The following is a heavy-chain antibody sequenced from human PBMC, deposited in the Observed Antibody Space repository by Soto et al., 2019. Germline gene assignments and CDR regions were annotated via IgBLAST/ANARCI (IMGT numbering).Heavy chain of an antibody. Sequence: QVQLVQSGAEVKKPGSSVKVSCKASGGTFSSYAISWVRQAPGQGLEWMGGIIPIFGTANYARKFQGRVTITADESTSTAYMELSSLRSEDTAVYYCARGALVNYDSSGYLSDWGQGTLVTVSS. CDR1: GGTFSSYA. CDR2: IIPIFGTA. D-gene: IGHD3-22*01. CDR3: ARGALVNYDSSGYLSD. V-gene: IGHV1-69*01. J-gene: IGHJ4*02.